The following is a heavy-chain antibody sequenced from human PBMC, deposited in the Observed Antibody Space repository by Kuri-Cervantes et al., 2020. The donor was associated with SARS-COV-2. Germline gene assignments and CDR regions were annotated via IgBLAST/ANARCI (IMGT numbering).Heavy chain of an antibody. V-gene: IGHV3-30*02. D-gene: IGHD1-26*01. CDR1: GFTFSSYG. Sequence: GESLKISCAASGFTFSSYGMHWVRQAPGKGLEWVAFIRYDGSNKYYADSVKGRFTISRDNSKNTLYLQMNSLRAEDTAVYYCANRGALSGSYYYYYYYMDVWGKGTTVTVSS. J-gene: IGHJ6*03. CDR3: ANRGALSGSYYYYYYYMDV. CDR2: IRYDGSNK.